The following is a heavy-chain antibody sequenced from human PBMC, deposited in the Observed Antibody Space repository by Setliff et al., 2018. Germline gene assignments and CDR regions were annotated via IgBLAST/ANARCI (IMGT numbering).Heavy chain of an antibody. CDR2: IYYTGST. J-gene: IGHJ4*02. CDR3: ARDMGQPYYFDY. CDR1: GSSISNDYY. V-gene: IGHV4-38-2*02. D-gene: IGHD1-1*01. Sequence: PSETLSLTCGVSGSSISNDYYWGWIRQPPGKGLEWIGSIYYTGSTYYNPSLKSRVTMSVDTSKRQFSLKLGSETAADTAVYYCARDMGQPYYFDYWGLGTLVTVSS.